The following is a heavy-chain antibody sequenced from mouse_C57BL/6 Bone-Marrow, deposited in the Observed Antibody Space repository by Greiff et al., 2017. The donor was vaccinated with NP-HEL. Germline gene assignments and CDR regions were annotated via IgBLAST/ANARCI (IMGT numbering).Heavy chain of an antibody. CDR3: ARREGYGYDSPFDY. J-gene: IGHJ2*01. D-gene: IGHD2-2*01. Sequence: EVQGVESGGGLVKPGGSLKLSCAASGFTFSDYGMHWVRQAPEKGLEWVAYISSGSSTIYYADTVKGRFTISRDNAKNTLFLQMTSLRSEDTAMYYCARREGYGYDSPFDYWGQGTTLTVSS. V-gene: IGHV5-17*01. CDR2: ISSGSSTI. CDR1: GFTFSDYG.